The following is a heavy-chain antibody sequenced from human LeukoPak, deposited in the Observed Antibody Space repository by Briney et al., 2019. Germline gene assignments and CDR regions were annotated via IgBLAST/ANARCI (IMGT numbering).Heavy chain of an antibody. D-gene: IGHD3-10*01. CDR3: ARGVLWFGELFWWFDP. V-gene: IGHV4-59*01. J-gene: IGHJ5*02. Sequence: PSETLSLTCAVYGGSFSGYYWSWIRQPPGKGLEWIGYIYYSGSTNYNPSLKSRVTISVDTSKNQFSLKLSSVTAADTAVYYCARGVLWFGELFWWFDPWGQGTLVTVSS. CDR2: IYYSGST. CDR1: GGSFSGYY.